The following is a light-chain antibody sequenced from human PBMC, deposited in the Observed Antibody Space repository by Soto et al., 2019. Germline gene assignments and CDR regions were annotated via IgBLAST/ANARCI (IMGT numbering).Light chain of an antibody. CDR1: QSVSNY. CDR3: QQRSGWHRVT. Sequence: EIVLTQSPAILSLSPGERATLSCRASQSVSNYLAWYQQKPGQALRLLIYDASSRATGIPARFSGSGSGTDFTLTISNLEAEDFAVYYCQQRSGWHRVTFGQATRLEIK. V-gene: IGKV3-11*01. CDR2: DAS. J-gene: IGKJ5*01.